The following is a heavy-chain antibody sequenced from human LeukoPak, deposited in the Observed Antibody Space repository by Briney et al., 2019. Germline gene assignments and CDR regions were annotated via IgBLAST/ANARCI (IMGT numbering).Heavy chain of an antibody. D-gene: IGHD3-10*01. Sequence: GGSLRLSCAASGFIFSNYAMTWVRQAPGKGLEYISSITDSGGSAYYADSVKGRFTLSRDNSRDTLCLHLNSLRAEDTALYYCAKGGLGQASGLDVWGQGTTVIVSS. V-gene: IGHV3-23*01. J-gene: IGHJ6*02. CDR1: GFIFSNYA. CDR2: ITDSGGSA. CDR3: AKGGLGQASGLDV.